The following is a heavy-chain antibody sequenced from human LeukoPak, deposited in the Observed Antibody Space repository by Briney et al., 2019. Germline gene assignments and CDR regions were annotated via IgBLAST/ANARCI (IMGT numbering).Heavy chain of an antibody. CDR2: IHSNSGGT. D-gene: IGHD4-23*01. CDR3: ARERGGNSGYDY. CDR1: GYTFTDYY. Sequence: ASVKVSCKASGYTFTDYYMHWVRQAPGQGLERMGWIHSNSGGTSYAQKFQGRVTMTRDTSISTAYMELSRLRSDDTAVYYCARERGGNSGYDYWGQGTLVTDSS. V-gene: IGHV1-2*02. J-gene: IGHJ4*02.